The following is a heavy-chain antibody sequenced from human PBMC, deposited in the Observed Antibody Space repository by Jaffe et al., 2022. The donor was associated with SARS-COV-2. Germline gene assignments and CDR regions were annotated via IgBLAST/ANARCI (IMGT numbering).Heavy chain of an antibody. J-gene: IGHJ4*02. CDR1: GFTFSNYV. CDR3: ANDEENDESSRFY. Sequence: EVQLLESGGGLVQPGGSLRLSCAASGFTFSNYVMSWVRQAPGKGLEWVSGISGSGGSRKYADSVKGRFTISRDNSKNTVYLQMNSLGAEDTAVYYCANDEENDESSRFYWGQGALVTVTS. V-gene: IGHV3-23*01. CDR2: ISGSGGSR. D-gene: IGHD2-2*01.